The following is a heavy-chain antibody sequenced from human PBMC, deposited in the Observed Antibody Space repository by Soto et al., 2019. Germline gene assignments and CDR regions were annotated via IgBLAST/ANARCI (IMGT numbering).Heavy chain of an antibody. CDR1: GGTFSIYT. CDR2: IIPILGIA. J-gene: IGHJ4*02. V-gene: IGHV1-69*02. CDR3: ARLGGVKAREDY. Sequence: QVQLVQSGAEVKKPGASVKVSCKASGGTFSIYTISWVRQAPGHGLEWMGRIIPILGIANYAQKFQGSVTITADKSTSTADMELSSLSSEDTAVYYCARLGGVKAREDYWVQGTMVTVSS. D-gene: IGHD3-16*01.